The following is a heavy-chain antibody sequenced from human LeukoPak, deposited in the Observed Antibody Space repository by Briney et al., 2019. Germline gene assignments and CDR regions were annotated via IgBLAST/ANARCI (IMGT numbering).Heavy chain of an antibody. CDR3: AKNGYYNDFFDY. J-gene: IGHJ4*02. CDR1: GFTFSSYG. D-gene: IGHD3-9*01. CDR2: ISGSGGST. V-gene: IGHV3-23*01. Sequence: GGSLRLSCAASGFTFSSYGMSWVRQAPGKGLEWVSAISGSGGSTYYADSVKGRFTISRDNSKNTLYLQMNSLRAEDTAVYYCAKNGYYNDFFDYWDQGTLVTVSS.